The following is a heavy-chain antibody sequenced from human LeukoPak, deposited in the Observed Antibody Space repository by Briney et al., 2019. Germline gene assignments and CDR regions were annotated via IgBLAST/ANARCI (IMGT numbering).Heavy chain of an antibody. Sequence: GSLRLSCAASGFTFSSSAMSWVRQPPGKGLEWIGDIYYSGSTNYNPSLKSRVTISVDTSKNQFSLKLSSVTAADTAVYYCARVGDSSGWSHYFDYWGQGTLVTVSS. CDR1: GFTFSSSA. D-gene: IGHD6-19*01. CDR3: ARVGDSSGWSHYFDY. J-gene: IGHJ4*02. V-gene: IGHV4-59*01. CDR2: IYYSGST.